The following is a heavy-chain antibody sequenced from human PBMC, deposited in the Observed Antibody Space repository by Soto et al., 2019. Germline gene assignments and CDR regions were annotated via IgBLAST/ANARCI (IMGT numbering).Heavy chain of an antibody. D-gene: IGHD6-19*01. CDR1: GGSISSYY. CDR2: IYYSGST. Sequence: KPSETLSLTCTVSGGSISSYYWSWIRQPPGKGLEWIGYIYYSGSTNYNPSLKSRVTISVDTSKNQFSLKLSSVTAADTAVYYCARQQWLPQDAFDIWGQGTMATVSS. J-gene: IGHJ3*02. V-gene: IGHV4-59*08. CDR3: ARQQWLPQDAFDI.